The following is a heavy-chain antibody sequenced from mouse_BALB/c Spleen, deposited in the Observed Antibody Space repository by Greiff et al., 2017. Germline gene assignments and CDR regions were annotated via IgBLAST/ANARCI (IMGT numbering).Heavy chain of an antibody. Sequence: VQLQQPGAELVRPGASVKLSCKASGYTFTSYWINWVKQRPGQGLEWIGNIYPSDSYTNYNQKFKDKATLTVDKSSSPAYMQLSSPTSEDSAVYYCTSDDGYAGAYWGQGTLVTVSA. V-gene: IGHV1-69*02. D-gene: IGHD2-3*01. CDR2: IYPSDSYT. CDR1: GYTFTSYW. CDR3: TSDDGYAGAY. J-gene: IGHJ3*01.